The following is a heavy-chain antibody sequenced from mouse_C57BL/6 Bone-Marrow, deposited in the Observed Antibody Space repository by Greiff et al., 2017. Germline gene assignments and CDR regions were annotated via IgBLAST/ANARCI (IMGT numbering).Heavy chain of an antibody. CDR2: ITHSGET. CDR3: AGDKFITTVVEYFDV. V-gene: IGHV12-3*01. CDR1: GFPITSGYY. Sequence: QVQLKESGPGLVKPSQSLFLTCSITGFPITSGYYWIWIRQSPGKPLEWMGYITHSGETFYNPSLQSPISITRETSKNQFFLQLNSVTTEDTAMYYCAGDKFITTVVEYFDVWGTGTTVTVSS. J-gene: IGHJ1*03. D-gene: IGHD1-1*01.